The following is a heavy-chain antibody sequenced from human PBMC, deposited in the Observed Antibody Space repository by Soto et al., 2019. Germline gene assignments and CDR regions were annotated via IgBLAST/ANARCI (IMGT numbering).Heavy chain of an antibody. CDR2: INAGNGNT. Sequence: QVQLVQSGAEVKKPGASVKVSCKASGYTFTSYAMHWVRQAPGQRLEWMGWINAGNGNTKYSQKCQGRVTITRDTSASTAYMELSSLRSEDTAVYYCARTFGVVKSLMDVWGQGTTVTVSS. V-gene: IGHV1-3*01. J-gene: IGHJ6*02. CDR1: GYTFTSYA. CDR3: ARTFGVVKSLMDV. D-gene: IGHD3-3*01.